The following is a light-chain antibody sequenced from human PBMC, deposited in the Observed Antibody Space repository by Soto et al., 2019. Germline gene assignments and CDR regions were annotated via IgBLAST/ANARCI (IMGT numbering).Light chain of an antibody. CDR1: QSVSSN. Sequence: ERVMTQSPGTLSVSPGARATLSCRASQSVSSNLAWYQQKPGQAPRLLIYGASSRATGIPARFSGIGSGTDFTLTISGLEPEDFAVYYGQQYNNWPAWTFGQGTKVDIK. V-gene: IGKV3-15*01. CDR3: QQYNNWPAWT. J-gene: IGKJ1*01. CDR2: GAS.